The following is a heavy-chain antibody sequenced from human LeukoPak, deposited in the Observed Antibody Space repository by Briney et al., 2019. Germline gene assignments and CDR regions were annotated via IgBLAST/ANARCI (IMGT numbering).Heavy chain of an antibody. D-gene: IGHD1-1*01. CDR1: GYTLTELS. CDR2: FDPEDGET. Sequence: ASVKVSCKVSGYTLTELSMHWVRQAPGKGLEWMGGFDPEDGETIYAQKFQGRVTMTEDTSTDTAYMELSSLRSEDTAVYYCATDGPSVQLERNDAFDIWGQGTIVTVSS. V-gene: IGHV1-24*01. J-gene: IGHJ3*02. CDR3: ATDGPSVQLERNDAFDI.